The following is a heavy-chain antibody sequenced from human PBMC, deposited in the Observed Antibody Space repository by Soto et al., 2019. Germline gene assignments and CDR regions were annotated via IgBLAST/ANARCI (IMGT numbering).Heavy chain of an antibody. CDR3: AAGSISLPKGNSDYHYGMDV. D-gene: IGHD5-12*01. J-gene: IGHJ6*02. CDR2: IYYSGST. CDR1: GGSISSSSYY. V-gene: IGHV4-39*01. Sequence: PSETLSLTCTVSGGSISSSSYYWGRIRQPPGKGLGWIGSIYYSGSTYYNPSLKSRVTISVDTSKNQFSLKLSSVTAADTAVYYCAAGSISLPKGNSDYHYGMDVWGQGTTVTVSS.